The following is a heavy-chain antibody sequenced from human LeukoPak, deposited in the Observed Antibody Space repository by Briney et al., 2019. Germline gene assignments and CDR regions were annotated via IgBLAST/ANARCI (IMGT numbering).Heavy chain of an antibody. CDR2: IYYSGST. J-gene: IGHJ4*02. CDR1: GGSISSYY. CDR3: ARDGGEWELDY. V-gene: IGHV4-59*01. Sequence: PSETLSLTCTVSGGSISSYYWSWIRQPPGKGLEWIGYIYYSGSTNYNPSLKSRVTISVDTSKNQFSLKLSSVTAADTAVYYCARDGGEWELDYWGQGTLVTVST. D-gene: IGHD1-26*01.